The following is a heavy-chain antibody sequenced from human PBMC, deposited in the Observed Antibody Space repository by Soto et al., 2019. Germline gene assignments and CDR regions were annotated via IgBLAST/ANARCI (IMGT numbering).Heavy chain of an antibody. D-gene: IGHD3-22*01. CDR2: IYYSGST. V-gene: IGHV4-31*03. CDR3: ERVLDYYDSSGYRGVDNWFDP. J-gene: IGHJ5*02. Sequence: SETLSLTCTVSGGSISSGGYYWSWIRQHPGKGLEWIGYIYYSGSTYYNPSLKSRVTISVDTSKNQFSLKLSSVTAADTAVYYCERVLDYYDSSGYRGVDNWFDPWGQGTLVTVSS. CDR1: GGSISSGGYY.